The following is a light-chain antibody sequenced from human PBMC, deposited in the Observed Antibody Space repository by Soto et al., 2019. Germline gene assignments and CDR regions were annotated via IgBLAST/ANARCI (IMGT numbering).Light chain of an antibody. V-gene: IGLV2-11*01. CDR1: SSDVRGYNY. Sequence: TNPPCVPGPPGQSFIIVWNGASSDVRGYNYVSWYQQHPGKAPKLIIYDVNYRPSGVPNRFSGSQSGNTASLTISGLQAHDEADYYCCSYAGSYTLLFGGGTK. J-gene: IGLJ2*01. CDR2: DVN. CDR3: CSYAGSYTLL.